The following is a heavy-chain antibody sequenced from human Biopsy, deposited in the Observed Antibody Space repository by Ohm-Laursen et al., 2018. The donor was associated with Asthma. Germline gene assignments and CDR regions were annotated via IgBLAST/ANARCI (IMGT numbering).Heavy chain of an antibody. CDR1: SGSGGYMRSGNYY. V-gene: IGHV4-39*01. J-gene: IGHJ6*02. Sequence: GTLSLTCSLSSGSGGYMRSGNYYWGWIRQPPGKGLEWIGSIYYSGTTYYTPSLESRVTVSADTSKNQFSLKLISVTAADTAVYYCVRGSSSWHHGPFHYYYGLDVWGQGTTATVSS. D-gene: IGHD6-13*01. CDR3: VRGSSSWHHGPFHYYYGLDV. CDR2: IYYSGTT.